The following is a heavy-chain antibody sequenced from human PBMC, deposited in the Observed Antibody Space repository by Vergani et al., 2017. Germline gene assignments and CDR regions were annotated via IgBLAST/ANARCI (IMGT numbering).Heavy chain of an antibody. CDR2: SYYSGST. Sequence: QVKRQESGPGRVKTSETLSLTCTVSGGSISSYYWSGRRQPPGKGLEWIGYSYYSGSTNYNPSLKSRVTISVDTSKNQFSLKLSSVTAADTAVYYCARDLRHSDFWSGRDSYTWFDPWGQGTLVTVSS. J-gene: IGHJ5*02. CDR1: GGSISSYY. D-gene: IGHD3-3*01. CDR3: ARDLRHSDFWSGRDSYTWFDP. V-gene: IGHV4-59*01.